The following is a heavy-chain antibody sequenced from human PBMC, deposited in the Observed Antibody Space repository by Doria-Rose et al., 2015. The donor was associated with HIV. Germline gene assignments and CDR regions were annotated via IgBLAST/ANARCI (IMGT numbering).Heavy chain of an antibody. CDR2: AYPGDSDT. V-gene: IGHV5-51*01. CDR3: ARRRGEGNADEL. Sequence: VQLQESGPQVKKSGESLKISCKGSGYSFTRYWISWVRQVPGKGLEWMGIAYPGDSDTRYSPSFRGQVTISVDKSINTAYPEWNSLKAPDTALYFCARRRGEGNADELWGQGTLVNVSS. J-gene: IGHJ4*02. CDR1: GYSFTRYW. D-gene: IGHD1-7*01.